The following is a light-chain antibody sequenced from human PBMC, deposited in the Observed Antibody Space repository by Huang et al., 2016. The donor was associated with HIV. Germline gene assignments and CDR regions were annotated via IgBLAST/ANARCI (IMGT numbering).Light chain of an antibody. CDR2: DSF. V-gene: IGKV3-11*01. J-gene: IGKJ4*01. Sequence: DIVLTQSPATLSLSPGQRATLSCRASQNINNYLVWYQQKPGQAPRLLIYDSFNRATGIPARFSGSGSGTDFTLTINTLEPEDFAVYYCQQRGAWPLTFGGGTKVEIE. CDR3: QQRGAWPLT. CDR1: QNINNY.